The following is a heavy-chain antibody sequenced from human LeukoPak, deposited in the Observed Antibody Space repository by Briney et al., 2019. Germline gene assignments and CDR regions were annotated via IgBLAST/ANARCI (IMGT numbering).Heavy chain of an antibody. D-gene: IGHD3-3*01. CDR2: ISGGSA. CDR3: AKDRSSRYDFWSGSFSHYYYYYMDV. V-gene: IGHV3-23*01. Sequence: GGSLRLSCAASGFTFSSYAMSWVRQAPGKGLEWVSAISGGSADYADSVKGRFSISIDNSKNTLYLQMNGLRAEVTAVYYCAKDRSSRYDFWSGSFSHYYYYYMDVWGKGTTVTVSS. J-gene: IGHJ6*03. CDR1: GFTFSSYA.